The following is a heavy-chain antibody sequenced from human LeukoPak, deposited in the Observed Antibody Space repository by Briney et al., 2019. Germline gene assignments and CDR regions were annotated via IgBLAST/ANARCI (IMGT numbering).Heavy chain of an antibody. Sequence: SETLSLTCTVSGDSINSNSYFWGWIRQPPGKGLEWIGYIYYSGSTNYNPSLKSRVTISVDTSKNQFSLKLSSVSAADTAVYYCARGRQLDPSGQGTLVTVSS. CDR3: ARGRQLDP. CDR1: GDSINSNSYF. V-gene: IGHV4-61*05. J-gene: IGHJ5*02. D-gene: IGHD1-1*01. CDR2: IYYSGST.